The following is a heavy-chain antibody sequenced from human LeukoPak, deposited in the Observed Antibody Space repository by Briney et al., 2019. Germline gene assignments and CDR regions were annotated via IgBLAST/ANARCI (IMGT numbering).Heavy chain of an antibody. CDR3: AKAYCGGDCYSLVDY. D-gene: IGHD2-21*02. Sequence: PGGSLRLSCAASGFTFDDYAMHWVRQAPGKGLEWVSGISWNSGSIGYADSVKGRFTISRDNAKNSLYLQMNSLRAEDTALYYCAKAYCGGDCYSLVDYWGQGTLVTVSS. CDR1: GFTFDDYA. CDR2: ISWNSGSI. J-gene: IGHJ4*02. V-gene: IGHV3-9*01.